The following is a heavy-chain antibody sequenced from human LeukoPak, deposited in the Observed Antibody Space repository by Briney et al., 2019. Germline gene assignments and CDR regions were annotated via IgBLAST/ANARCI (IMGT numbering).Heavy chain of an antibody. Sequence: GASVKVSCKASGYNFISYYMHWVRQAPGQGLEWMGIINPSGGSTSYAQKFQDRVTMTRDTSTSTVYMELSSLKSEDTAVYYCARADVVLVDAVRYSYYGMDVWGQGTTVTVSS. J-gene: IGHJ6*02. CDR3: ARADVVLVDAVRYSYYGMDV. V-gene: IGHV1-46*01. D-gene: IGHD2-8*01. CDR1: GYNFISYY. CDR2: INPSGGST.